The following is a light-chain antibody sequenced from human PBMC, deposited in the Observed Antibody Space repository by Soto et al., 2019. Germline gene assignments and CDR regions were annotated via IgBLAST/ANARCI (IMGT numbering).Light chain of an antibody. J-gene: IGKJ1*01. CDR3: QQCGSSSWT. V-gene: IGKV3-20*01. CDR1: QSISSGS. Sequence: EIVLTQSPGTLSLSPGEGATLSCRASQSISSGSLAWYQQKPGQPPRLLIYGASRRATGIPDRFSGSGSGTDFTLTISRLEPEDFAVYYCQQCGSSSWTFAQGTKVEIK. CDR2: GAS.